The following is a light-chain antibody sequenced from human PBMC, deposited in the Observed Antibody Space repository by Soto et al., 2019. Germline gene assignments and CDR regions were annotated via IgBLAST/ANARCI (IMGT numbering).Light chain of an antibody. V-gene: IGKV3-15*01. J-gene: IGKJ5*01. CDR1: QSVDNN. Sequence: EMVMTQTPSTLSVSPGESATLSCRASQSVDNNVAWYQQKPGQAPRLLIVGSFARATGSPARFSGSGSGSEVTLPISGLQSEDFAVYYCQQYNDRRPITFGQGTRLEIK. CDR3: QQYNDRRPIT. CDR2: GSF.